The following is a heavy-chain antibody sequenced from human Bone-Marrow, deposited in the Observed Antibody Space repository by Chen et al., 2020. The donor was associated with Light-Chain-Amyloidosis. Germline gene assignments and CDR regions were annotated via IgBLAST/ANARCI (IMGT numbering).Heavy chain of an antibody. CDR2: IVGDGRST. D-gene: IGHD2-8*02. J-gene: IGHJ4*02. CDR3: AKSPRYSTGRFDY. CDR1: GFTFDDYA. Sequence: EVQLVESGGGVVQPGGSLTLSCAASGFTFDDYAMHWVRQAPGKGLEWVSLIVGDGRSTYYADSVKGRFTISRDNNKNSLSLXMNSLKSEDTALYYCAKSPRYSTGRFDYWGQGTLVTVSS. V-gene: IGHV3-43*02.